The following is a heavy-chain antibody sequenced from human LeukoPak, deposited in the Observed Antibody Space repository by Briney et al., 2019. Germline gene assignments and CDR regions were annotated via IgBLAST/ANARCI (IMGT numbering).Heavy chain of an antibody. CDR2: ISYDGSNK. J-gene: IGHJ4*02. Sequence: QAGGSLRLSCAASGFTFSSYAMHWVRQAPGKGLEWVAVISYDGSNKYYADSVKGRFTISRDNSKNTLYLQMNSLRAEDTAVYYCARDRIAVAGSFDYWGQGTLVTVSS. CDR3: ARDRIAVAGSFDY. V-gene: IGHV3-30-3*01. D-gene: IGHD6-19*01. CDR1: GFTFSSYA.